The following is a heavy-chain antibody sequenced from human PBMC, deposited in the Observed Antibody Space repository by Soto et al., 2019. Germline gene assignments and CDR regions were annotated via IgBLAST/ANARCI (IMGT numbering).Heavy chain of an antibody. CDR1: GYSLTELS. CDR3: ARSPYNYGYSVFDY. J-gene: IGHJ4*02. V-gene: IGHV1-24*01. D-gene: IGHD5-18*01. Sequence: GASVKVSCKVSGYSLTELSMHWVRQAPGKGLEWMGGFDAEDGETMFAQKFHGRVTMTEDASTDTAYMELSSLRSEDTAVYYCARSPYNYGYSVFDYWGQGTLVTVSS. CDR2: FDAEDGET.